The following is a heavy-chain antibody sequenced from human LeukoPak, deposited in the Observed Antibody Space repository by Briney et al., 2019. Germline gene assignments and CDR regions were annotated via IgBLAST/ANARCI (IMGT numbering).Heavy chain of an antibody. J-gene: IGHJ5*02. Sequence: GGSLRLSCAASGFTFSDYYMSWIRQAPGKGLEWASYISSSGSTIYYADSVKGRFTISRDNAKNSLYLQMNSLRAEDTAVYYCARDPLYGDYAGWFDPWGQGTLVTVSS. CDR1: GFTFSDYY. CDR2: ISSSGSTI. D-gene: IGHD4-17*01. CDR3: ARDPLYGDYAGWFDP. V-gene: IGHV3-11*01.